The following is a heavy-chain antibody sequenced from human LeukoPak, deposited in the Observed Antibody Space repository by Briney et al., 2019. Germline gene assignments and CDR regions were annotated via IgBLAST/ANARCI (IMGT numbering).Heavy chain of an antibody. V-gene: IGHV1-2*02. J-gene: IGHJ4*02. D-gene: IGHD7-27*01. CDR3: ARGNRGNDY. CDR1: GYTFTGYY. Sequence: ASVKVSCKASGYTFTGYYMHWVRQAPGQGLEWMGWINPNSGGTTYAQKLQGRVTMTRDTSISTAYMELTSLIYDDTAVYFCARGNRGNDYWGQGTLVTVSS. CDR2: INPNSGGT.